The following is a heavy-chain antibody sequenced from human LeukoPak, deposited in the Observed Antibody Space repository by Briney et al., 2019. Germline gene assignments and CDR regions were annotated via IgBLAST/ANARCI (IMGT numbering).Heavy chain of an antibody. V-gene: IGHV3-30*02. J-gene: IGHJ4*02. D-gene: IGHD3-3*01. CDR1: GFTFSGYG. CDR2: IRYDGSNK. CDR3: VRDDYDFWSGYQRYFEF. Sequence: GGSLRLSCAASGFTFSGYGMHWVRQAPGKGLEWVAFIRYDGSNKYYADSVKGRFTISRDNSKNTLYLQMNSLRAEDTAVYYCVRDDYDFWSGYQRYFEFWGQGTLVTVSS.